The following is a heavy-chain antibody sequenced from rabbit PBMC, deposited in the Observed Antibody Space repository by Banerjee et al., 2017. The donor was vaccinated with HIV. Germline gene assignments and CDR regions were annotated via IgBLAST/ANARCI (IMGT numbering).Heavy chain of an antibody. Sequence: QSLEESGGGLVKPEGSLTLTCKASGFSFSSGYDMCWVRQAPGKGLEWIACIYVGSSGSTYYASWAKGRFTISKTSSTTVTLQMTSLTAADTATYFCARDGAYSGAWGFDLWGQGTLVTVS. V-gene: IGHV1S40*01. J-gene: IGHJ4*01. CDR2: IYVGSSGST. D-gene: IGHD4-1*01. CDR1: GFSFSSGYD. CDR3: ARDGAYSGAWGFDL.